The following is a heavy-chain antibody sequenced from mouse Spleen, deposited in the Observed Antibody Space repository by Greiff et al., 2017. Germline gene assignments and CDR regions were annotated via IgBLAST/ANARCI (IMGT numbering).Heavy chain of an antibody. CDR1: GFSLTSYG. Sequence: VQLQESGPGLVAPSQCLSITCTISGFSLTSYGVHWVRQPPGKGLEWLVVIWSDGCTTYSSALKSRLSISKDNSKSQVFIKMNSLQTDDTAMYYCARHGNFWYLDVWGAGTTVTVSS. CDR3: ARHGNFWYLDV. V-gene: IGHV2-6-1*01. J-gene: IGHJ1*01. CDR2: IWSDGCT. D-gene: IGHD2-1*01.